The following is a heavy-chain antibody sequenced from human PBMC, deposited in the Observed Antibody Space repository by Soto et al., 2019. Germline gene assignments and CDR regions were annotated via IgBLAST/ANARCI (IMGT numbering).Heavy chain of an antibody. CDR2: IYYSGST. V-gene: IGHV4-39*01. Sequence: QLLESGPGLVKPSETLSLTCTVSGGSISSSSYYWGWIRQPPGKGLEWIGSIYYSGSTYYNPSLKSRVTISVDTSKNQFSLKLSSVTAADTAVYYCARLRTYYDFWSGYYRNYFDYWGQGTLVTVSS. J-gene: IGHJ4*02. CDR3: ARLRTYYDFWSGYYRNYFDY. CDR1: GGSISSSSYY. D-gene: IGHD3-3*01.